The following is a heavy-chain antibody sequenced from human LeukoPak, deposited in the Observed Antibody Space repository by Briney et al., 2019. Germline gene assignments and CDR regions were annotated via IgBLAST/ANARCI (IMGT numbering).Heavy chain of an antibody. Sequence: GGSLRLSCAASGFTFSSYWMSWVRQAPGKGLEWVANIKQDGSEKYYVDPVKGRFTISRDNAKNSLYLQMNSLRAEDTAVYYCARDRRIGLLWFGEPLYFHWGQGTLVTVSS. CDR2: IKQDGSEK. V-gene: IGHV3-7*01. J-gene: IGHJ4*02. D-gene: IGHD3-10*01. CDR1: GFTFSSYW. CDR3: ARDRRIGLLWFGEPLYFH.